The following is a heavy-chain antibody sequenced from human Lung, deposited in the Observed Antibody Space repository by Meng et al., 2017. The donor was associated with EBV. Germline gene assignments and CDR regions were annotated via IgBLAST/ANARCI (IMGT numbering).Heavy chain of an antibody. V-gene: IGHV1-18*01. D-gene: IGHD1-26*01. Sequence: QVQLVSSGAEGKKAWALVKVSCRASGYTFNNYGLNWVRQAPGQGLEWMGWISPYIGNTNYAQRFQGRLTLTTDTSTSTAYMELRSLRSDDTAVYYCARVEVGITSGDYWGQGTLVTVSS. J-gene: IGHJ4*02. CDR1: GYTFNNYG. CDR3: ARVEVGITSGDY. CDR2: ISPYIGNT.